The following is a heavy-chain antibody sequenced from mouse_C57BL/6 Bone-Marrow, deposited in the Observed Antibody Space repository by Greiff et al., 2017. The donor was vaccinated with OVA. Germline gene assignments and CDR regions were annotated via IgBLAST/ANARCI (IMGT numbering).Heavy chain of an antibody. CDR1: GYSITSGYY. J-gene: IGHJ2*01. Sequence: EVQLQESGPGLVKPSQSLSLTCSVTGYSITSGYYWNWIRQFPGNKLEWMGYISYDGSNNYNPSLKNRISITRDTSKNQFFLKLNSVTTEDTATYYCARVTGGDYWGQGTTLTVSS. V-gene: IGHV3-6*01. CDR2: ISYDGSN. D-gene: IGHD4-1*01. CDR3: ARVTGGDY.